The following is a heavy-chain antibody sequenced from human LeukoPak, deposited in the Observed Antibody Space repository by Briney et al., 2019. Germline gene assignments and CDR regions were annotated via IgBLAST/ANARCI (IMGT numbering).Heavy chain of an antibody. CDR3: ARRGYSSGWNRFDY. CDR2: ISWNGDDI. CDR1: GFTFDDYA. J-gene: IGHJ4*02. D-gene: IGHD6-25*01. Sequence: GRSLRLSCAASGFTFDDYAMHWVRQAPGKGLQWVSSISWNGDDIGYADSVKGRFTISRDNAKNSLYLQMNSLRAEDTAVYYCARRGYSSGWNRFDYWGQGTLVTVSS. V-gene: IGHV3-9*01.